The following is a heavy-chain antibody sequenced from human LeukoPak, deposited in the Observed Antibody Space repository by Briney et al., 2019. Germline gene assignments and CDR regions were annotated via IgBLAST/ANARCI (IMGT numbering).Heavy chain of an antibody. Sequence: GASVKVSCKASGYTFTSYGISRVRQAPGQGLEWMGWISACNGNTNYAQKLQGRVTMTSDTSTSTAYMELRSLRSDDTAVYYCARVTGYCSSTSCYYYYMDVWGKGTTVTVSS. CDR2: ISACNGNT. D-gene: IGHD2-2*01. J-gene: IGHJ6*03. V-gene: IGHV1-18*01. CDR3: ARVTGYCSSTSCYYYYMDV. CDR1: GYTFTSYG.